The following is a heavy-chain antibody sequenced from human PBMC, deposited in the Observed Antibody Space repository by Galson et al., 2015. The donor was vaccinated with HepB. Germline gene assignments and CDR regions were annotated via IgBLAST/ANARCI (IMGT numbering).Heavy chain of an antibody. J-gene: IGHJ5*02. V-gene: IGHV3-53*01. CDR3: AREAWRDGYRGGWFDP. CDR1: GFTVSSNY. D-gene: IGHD5-24*01. Sequence: SLRLSCAASGFTVSSNYMSWVRQAPGKGLEWVSVIYSGGSTYYADSVKGRFTISRDNSKNTLYLQMNSLRAEDTAVYYCAREAWRDGYRGGWFDPWGQGTLVTVSS. CDR2: IYSGGST.